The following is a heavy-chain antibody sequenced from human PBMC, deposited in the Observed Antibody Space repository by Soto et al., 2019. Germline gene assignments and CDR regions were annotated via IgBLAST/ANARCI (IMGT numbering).Heavy chain of an antibody. V-gene: IGHV1-69*13. J-gene: IGHJ4*02. Sequence: GASVKVSFKASTCTFTSYAMHCVRQAPGQGREWMGGIIPIFGTANCPQKFQGRVTITADESTSTAYMELSSLRSEDTTVYYCARGNVAGMATMPYWGQGTLVTVSS. CDR1: TCTFTSYA. D-gene: IGHD2-15*01. CDR2: IIPIFGTA. CDR3: ARGNVAGMATMPY.